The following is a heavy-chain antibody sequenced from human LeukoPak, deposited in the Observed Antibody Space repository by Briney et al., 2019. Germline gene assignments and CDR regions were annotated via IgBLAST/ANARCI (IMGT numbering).Heavy chain of an antibody. J-gene: IGHJ4*02. V-gene: IGHV3-23*01. CDR1: GFTFSSYT. D-gene: IGHD6-13*01. CDR3: AIIAAAGTESSMFDY. Sequence: GGSLRLSCAASGFTFSSYTMSWVRQAPGKGLEWVSGVSGSGGSTHYADSVKGRFTISRDNSKNTLYLQMNSLRAEDTAVYYCAIIAAAGTESSMFDYWGQGTLVTVSS. CDR2: VSGSGGST.